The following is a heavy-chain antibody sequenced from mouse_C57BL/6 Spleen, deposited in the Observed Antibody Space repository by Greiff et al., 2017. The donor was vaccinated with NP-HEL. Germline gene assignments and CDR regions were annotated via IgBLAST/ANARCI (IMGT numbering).Heavy chain of an antibody. CDR2: IHPNSGST. Sequence: QVQLQQPGAELVKPGASVKLSCKASGYTFTSYWMHWVKQRPGQGLEWIGMIHPNSGSTNYNKKFKSKATLTVDKSSSTAYMQLSRLTSEDSAVYDCARGAYYVNFADWGQGTLVTVSA. CDR3: ARGAYYVNFAD. CDR1: GYTFTSYW. D-gene: IGHD2-1*01. J-gene: IGHJ3*01. V-gene: IGHV1-64*01.